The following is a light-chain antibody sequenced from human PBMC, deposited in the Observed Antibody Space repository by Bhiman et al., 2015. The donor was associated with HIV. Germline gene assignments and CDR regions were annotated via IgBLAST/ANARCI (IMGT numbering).Light chain of an antibody. CDR2: DVS. V-gene: IGLV2-14*03. J-gene: IGLJ1*01. Sequence: QSALTQPASVSGSPGQSITISCTGTYSDVGSYDFVSWHQHHPGRAPKLMIYDVSNRPSGVSNRFSGSKSGNTASLTISGLQAEDEADYYCSSLTSSLTYVFGTGTNVTVL. CDR1: YSDVGSYDF. CDR3: SSLTSSLTYV.